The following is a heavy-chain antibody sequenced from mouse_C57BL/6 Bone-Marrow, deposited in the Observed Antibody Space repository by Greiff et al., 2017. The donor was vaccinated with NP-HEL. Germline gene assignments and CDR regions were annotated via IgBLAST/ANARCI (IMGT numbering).Heavy chain of an antibody. J-gene: IGHJ3*01. CDR3: ASPYDYDVAWVAY. V-gene: IGHV5-6*01. D-gene: IGHD2-4*01. CDR2: ISSGGSYT. Sequence: EVKVVESGGDLVKPGGSLKLSCAASGFTFSSYGMSWVRQTPDKRLEWVATISSGGSYTYYPESVKGRFTISRDNAKNTLYLQMSSLKSEDTAMYYCASPYDYDVAWVAYWGQGTLVTVSA. CDR1: GFTFSSYG.